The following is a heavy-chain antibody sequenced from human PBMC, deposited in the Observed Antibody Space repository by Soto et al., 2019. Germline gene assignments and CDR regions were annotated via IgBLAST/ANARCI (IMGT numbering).Heavy chain of an antibody. CDR1: GYTFTGNF. CDR2: INPNNGVT. CDR3: ARDRQCTSQSPEKYQFYDSMDV. V-gene: IGHV1-2*02. D-gene: IGHD2-2*01. Sequence: QVQLVQSGAEVKKPGASVRVSCKASGYTFTGNFMHWVRQAPGQGLEWVGWINPNNGVTKYAQKFQGSVTLTRDTSITKAYKGQSSVRYDDTAVYYFARDRQCTSQSPEKYQFYDSMDVLGQGNKVTVSS. J-gene: IGHJ6*02.